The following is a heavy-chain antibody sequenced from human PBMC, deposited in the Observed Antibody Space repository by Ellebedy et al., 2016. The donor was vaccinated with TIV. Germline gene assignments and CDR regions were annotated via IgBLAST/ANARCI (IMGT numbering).Heavy chain of an antibody. CDR2: IYHIGSN. CDR3: ARSAPFPYYFDS. CDR1: GGFISNYY. J-gene: IGHJ4*02. V-gene: IGHV4-59*01. Sequence: MPSETLSLTCAVSGGFISNYYWTWIRQSPETGLEWIGYIYHIGSNGSNPSLKSRVTISVDTPKNQFSLKLNSVTAADTAVYYCARSAPFPYYFDSWGQGLLVTVSS.